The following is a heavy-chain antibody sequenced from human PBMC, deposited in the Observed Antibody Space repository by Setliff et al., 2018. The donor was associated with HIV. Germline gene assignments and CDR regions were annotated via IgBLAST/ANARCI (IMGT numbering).Heavy chain of an antibody. J-gene: IGHJ6*03. Sequence: GASVKVSCKASGYTFTDYYIHWVRQAPGQGLEWMGWIYPNTGGTNYAQKFQGRVTITADESTSTAYMELSSLRSEDTAVYYCAREREIVGAGNYMDVWGKGTTVTVSS. CDR2: IYPNTGGT. D-gene: IGHD1-26*01. V-gene: IGHV1-2*02. CDR1: GYTFTDYY. CDR3: AREREIVGAGNYMDV.